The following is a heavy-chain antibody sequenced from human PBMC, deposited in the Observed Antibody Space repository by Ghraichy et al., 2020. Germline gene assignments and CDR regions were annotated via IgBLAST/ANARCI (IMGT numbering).Heavy chain of an antibody. Sequence: SETLSLTCAVYGGSFSGYYWSWIRQPPGKGLEWIGEINHSGSTNYNPSLKSRVTISVDTSKNQFSLKLSSVTAADTAVYYCARSWVGATTSPFDYWGQGTLVTVSS. J-gene: IGHJ4*02. V-gene: IGHV4-34*01. CDR3: ARSWVGATTSPFDY. CDR1: GGSFSGYY. CDR2: INHSGST. D-gene: IGHD1-26*01.